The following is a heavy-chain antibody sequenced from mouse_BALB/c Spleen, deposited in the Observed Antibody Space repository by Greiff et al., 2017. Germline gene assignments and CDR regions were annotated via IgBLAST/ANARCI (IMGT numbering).Heavy chain of an antibody. CDR3: ARWGNYYFDY. Sequence: DVKLVESGGGLVQPGGSRKLSCAASGFTFSSFGMHWVRQAPEKGLEWVTYISSGSSTIYYADTVKGRFTISRDNPKNTLFLQMTSLRSEDTAMYYCARWGNYYFDYWGQGTTLTVSS. D-gene: IGHD2-1*01. J-gene: IGHJ2*01. CDR1: GFTFSSFG. V-gene: IGHV5-17*02. CDR2: ISSGSSTI.